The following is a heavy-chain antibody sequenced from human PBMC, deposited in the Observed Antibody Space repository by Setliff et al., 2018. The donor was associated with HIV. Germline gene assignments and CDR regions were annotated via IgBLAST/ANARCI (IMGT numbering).Heavy chain of an antibody. CDR2: ITDSGAGT. CDR3: ARRDSDNGHNYYYVGV. Sequence: GGSLRLSCAVPGFTFSNYIMDWIRQAPGRGLEWVSTITDSGAGTFYPDSVRGRFTISRDNAKNTLYLQMNSLRVEDTAVYFCARRDSDNGHNYYYVGVWGKGTTVTVSS. V-gene: IGHV3-23*01. J-gene: IGHJ6*03. D-gene: IGHD2-15*01. CDR1: GFTFSNYI.